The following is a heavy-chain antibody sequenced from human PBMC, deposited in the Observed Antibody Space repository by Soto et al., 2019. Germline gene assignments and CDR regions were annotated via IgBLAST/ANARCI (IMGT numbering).Heavy chain of an antibody. V-gene: IGHV5-51*01. Sequence: GESLKISCKGSGYSFTSYWIGWVRQMPGKGLEWMGIIYPGDSDTRYSPSFQGQVTISADKSISTAYLQWSSLKASDTAMYYCARRVVVVPAATYYFDYWGQGTLVTVSS. CDR1: GYSFTSYW. CDR2: IYPGDSDT. D-gene: IGHD2-2*01. CDR3: ARRVVVVPAATYYFDY. J-gene: IGHJ4*02.